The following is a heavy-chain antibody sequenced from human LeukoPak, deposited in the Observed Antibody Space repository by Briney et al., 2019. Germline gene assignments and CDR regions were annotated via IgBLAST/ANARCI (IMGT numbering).Heavy chain of an antibody. CDR1: GFTFSFYA. CDR3: AKEVVATGRWFDP. J-gene: IGHJ5*02. D-gene: IGHD2-15*01. Sequence: PGGSLRLSCAASGFTFSFYAMSWVRQAPGKGLEWVSGISTGGGSTYYADSVKGRFTISRDKSKNTLYLQMNSLRAEDTAVYYCAKEVVATGRWFDPWGQGTLVTVSS. V-gene: IGHV3-23*01. CDR2: ISTGGGST.